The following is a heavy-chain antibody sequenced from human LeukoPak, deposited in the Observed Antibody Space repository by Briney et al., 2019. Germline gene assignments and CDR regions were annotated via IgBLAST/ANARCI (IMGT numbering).Heavy chain of an antibody. CDR1: GFTFSSYG. CDR2: ISYDGSNK. J-gene: IGHJ3*02. V-gene: IGHV3-30*03. CDR3: AREYSSGWYNDAFDI. D-gene: IGHD6-19*01. Sequence: PGRSLRLSCAASGFTFSSYGMHWVRQAPGKGLEWVAVISYDGSNKYYADSVKGRFTISRDNSKNTLYLQMNSLRAEDTAVYYCAREYSSGWYNDAFDIWGQGTMVTVSS.